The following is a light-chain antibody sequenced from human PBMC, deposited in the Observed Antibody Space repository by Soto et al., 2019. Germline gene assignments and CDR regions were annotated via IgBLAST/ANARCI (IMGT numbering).Light chain of an antibody. J-gene: IGKJ5*01. Sequence: DIQMTQSPSSLSASVGDRVTITCRASQSISGYLSWYQQKPGKAPKLLIYSASSLQSGVPSRFSASESGTDFTLTISSLQPEDFATYYCQQSYSSPTFGQGTRLEIK. CDR3: QQSYSSPT. CDR2: SAS. CDR1: QSISGY. V-gene: IGKV1-39*01.